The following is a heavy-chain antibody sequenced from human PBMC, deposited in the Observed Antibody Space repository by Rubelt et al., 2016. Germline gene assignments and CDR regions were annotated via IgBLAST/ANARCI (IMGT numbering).Heavy chain of an antibody. CDR1: SYS. CDR2: ISSSTI. D-gene: IGHD4-17*01. J-gene: IGHJ4*02. V-gene: IGHV3-48*01. Sequence: SYSMNWVRQAPGKGLEWVSYISSSTIYYADSVKGRFTISRDNAKNSLYLQMNSLRAEDTAVYYCARARGYGDYTFPFDYWGQGTLVTVSS. CDR3: ARARGYGDYTFPFDY.